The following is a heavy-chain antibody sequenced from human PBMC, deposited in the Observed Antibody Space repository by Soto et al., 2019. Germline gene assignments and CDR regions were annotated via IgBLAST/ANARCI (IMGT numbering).Heavy chain of an antibody. V-gene: IGHV4-34*01. D-gene: IGHD2-15*01. CDR3: ASPGYCSDGTCYPDY. J-gene: IGHJ4*02. CDR2: IHHSGST. CDR1: GGSLSGSY. Sequence: QVQLQQWGAGLLKPSETLSLTCAVYGGSLSGSYWSWIRQPPGTGLEWIGEIHHSGSTYYNPSPKSRVTLSVDTSKNQFSLKLNSVTAADTAVYYCASPGYCSDGTCYPDYWGQGTLVTVSS.